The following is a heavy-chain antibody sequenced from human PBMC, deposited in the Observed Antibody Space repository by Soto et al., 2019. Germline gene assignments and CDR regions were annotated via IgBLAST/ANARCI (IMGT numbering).Heavy chain of an antibody. D-gene: IGHD6-19*01. J-gene: IGHJ4*02. V-gene: IGHV1-58*02. CDR1: GFTFTSSA. CDR3: ARGTAVAGALSGY. Sequence: ASVKVSCKASGFTFTSSAMHWVRQARGQRLEWIGWIVVGSGNTNYAQKFQERVTITRDMSTSTAYMELSSLRSDDTAVYYCARGTAVAGALSGYWGQGTLVTVSS. CDR2: IVVGSGNT.